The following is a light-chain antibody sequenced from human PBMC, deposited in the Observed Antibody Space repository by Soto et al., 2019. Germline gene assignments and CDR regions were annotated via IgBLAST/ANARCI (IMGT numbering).Light chain of an antibody. Sequence: DIQMTQSPSTLSASVGDRVTITCWASQSINSWLAWYQQKPGKAPKLLIYKASSLESGVPPRFSGSESATEFTLTISSLQPDDFATYCCQQYDTYYTFGQGTKLEIK. CDR1: QSINSW. CDR2: KAS. V-gene: IGKV1-5*03. J-gene: IGKJ2*01. CDR3: QQYDTYYT.